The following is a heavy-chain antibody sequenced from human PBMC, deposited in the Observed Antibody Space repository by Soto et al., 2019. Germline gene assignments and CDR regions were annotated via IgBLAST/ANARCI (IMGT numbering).Heavy chain of an antibody. CDR1: GYTFTGYY. D-gene: IGHD2-15*01. Sequence: QVQLVQSGAEVKKPGASVKVSCKASGYTFTGYYMHWVRQAPGQGLEWMGWINPNSGGTNYAQKFQGWVTMTRDTSISTAYMELSRLRSDDTAVYYCARDRGYCSGGSCYQSHFDSWGQGTLVTVSS. J-gene: IGHJ4*02. CDR2: INPNSGGT. CDR3: ARDRGYCSGGSCYQSHFDS. V-gene: IGHV1-2*04.